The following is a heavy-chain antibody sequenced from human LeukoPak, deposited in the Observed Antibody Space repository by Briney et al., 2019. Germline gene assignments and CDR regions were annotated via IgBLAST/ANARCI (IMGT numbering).Heavy chain of an antibody. J-gene: IGHJ4*02. D-gene: IGHD6-13*01. CDR2: ISHRGRS. Sequence: PSETLSLTCAVYGGSFSGYYWSWIRQPPGKGLEWIGEISHRGRSNYNPSLKSRVTISVDTSKNQFSLKLSSVTAADTAVYYCAREGVGGRIAAAHPYYFDYWGQGTLVTVSS. CDR3: AREGVGGRIAAAHPYYFDY. V-gene: IGHV4-34*01. CDR1: GGSFSGYY.